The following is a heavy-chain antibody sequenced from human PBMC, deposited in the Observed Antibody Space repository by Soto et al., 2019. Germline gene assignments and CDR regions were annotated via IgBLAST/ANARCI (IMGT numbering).Heavy chain of an antibody. Sequence: ASVKVSCKASGGTFSSYTISWVRQAPGQGLEWMGRINPYLGITNHAQKLQGRVTMTTDTSTSTAYMELRSLRSDDTAVYYCARGVGSGTYYNQYNWFDPWGQGTLVTVSS. V-gene: IGHV1-18*01. D-gene: IGHD3-10*01. CDR1: GGTFSSYT. J-gene: IGHJ5*02. CDR2: INPYLGIT. CDR3: ARGVGSGTYYNQYNWFDP.